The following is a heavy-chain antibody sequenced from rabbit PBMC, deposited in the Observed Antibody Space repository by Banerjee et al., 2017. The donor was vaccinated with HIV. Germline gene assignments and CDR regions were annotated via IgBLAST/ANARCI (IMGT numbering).Heavy chain of an antibody. CDR3: ATDLYAGGVYSPNFNL. J-gene: IGHJ4*01. CDR1: GFSFSSSYY. V-gene: IGHV1S45*01. Sequence: QEQLEESGGDLVKPEGSLTLTCTASGFSFSSSYYMCWVRQAPGKGLEWIGCIGAGSSGITSYASWAKGRFPLSKTSATTVTLQMTRLTAGDTATYFCATDLYAGGVYSPNFNLWGPGTLVTVS. CDR2: IGAGSSGIT. D-gene: IGHD8-1*01.